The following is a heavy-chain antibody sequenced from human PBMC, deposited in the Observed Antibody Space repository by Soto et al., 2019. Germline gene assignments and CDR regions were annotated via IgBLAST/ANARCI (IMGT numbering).Heavy chain of an antibody. V-gene: IGHV3-13*05. CDR3: ARTDRDFYGLDV. J-gene: IGHJ6*02. Sequence: EVQLVESGGGLVQPGGSLRLSCEASGFTFRNYDMHWVRQGTGKGLEWVSGISAAGDPDYADSVEGRFTISRENAQNSFFLQTNSLRVGDTAVYYGARTDRDFYGLDVWGQGTTVIVSS. CDR1: GFTFRNYD. CDR2: ISAAGDP.